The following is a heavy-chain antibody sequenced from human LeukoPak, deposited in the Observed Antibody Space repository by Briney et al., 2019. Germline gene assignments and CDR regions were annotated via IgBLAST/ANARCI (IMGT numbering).Heavy chain of an antibody. D-gene: IGHD3-3*01. Sequence: SETLSLTCTVSGSSISSYYWSWIRQPAGKGLEWIGRIYTSGSTNYNPSLKSRVTMSVDTSKNQFSLKLSSVTAADTAVYYCARINRGAVYYDFWSGWYSDYWGQGTLVTVSS. J-gene: IGHJ4*02. CDR1: GSSISSYY. V-gene: IGHV4-4*07. CDR2: IYTSGST. CDR3: ARINRGAVYYDFWSGWYSDY.